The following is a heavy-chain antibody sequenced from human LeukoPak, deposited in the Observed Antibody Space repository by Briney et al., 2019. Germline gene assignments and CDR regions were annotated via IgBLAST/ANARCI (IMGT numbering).Heavy chain of an antibody. CDR3: ARAQLGFEY. D-gene: IGHD6-13*01. V-gene: IGHV3-48*01. J-gene: IGHJ4*02. Sequence: PGGSLRLSCAASGFTFSSYSMNWVRQAPGKGLEWVSYISSSSSTIYYADSVKGRFTISRDNAKNSLYLQMNSLRPDDTAVYYCARAQLGFEYWGQGTLVTVSS. CDR2: ISSSSSTI. CDR1: GFTFSSYS.